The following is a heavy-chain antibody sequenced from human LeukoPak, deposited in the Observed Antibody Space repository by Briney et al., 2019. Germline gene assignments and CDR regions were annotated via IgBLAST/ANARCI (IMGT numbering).Heavy chain of an antibody. CDR2: ISNTDITT. CDR1: GFTFSDYY. Sequence: GGSLRLSCAASGFTFSDYYMSWIRQAPGKGLEWVSYISNTDITTTYADSVKGRFTISRDNAKNSVYLEMNSLRAEDTAVYFCARDRGWQQFDYWGQGTLVTVSA. CDR3: ARDRGWQQFDY. J-gene: IGHJ4*02. D-gene: IGHD6-13*01. V-gene: IGHV3-11*04.